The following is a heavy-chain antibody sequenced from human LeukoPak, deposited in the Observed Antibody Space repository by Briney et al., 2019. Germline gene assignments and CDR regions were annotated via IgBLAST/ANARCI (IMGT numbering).Heavy chain of an antibody. J-gene: IGHJ2*01. CDR1: GFTFSSYS. Sequence: GGSLRLSCAASGFTFSSYSMNWVRQAPGKGLDWVSSISGSSSSIYYADSMKGRFTISRDNVKNLLFLQMNSLRAEDTAIYYCARDRKGRTYGDPYWFFDLWGRGTLVSVSS. CDR3: ARDRKGRTYGDPYWFFDL. V-gene: IGHV3-21*06. D-gene: IGHD4-17*01. CDR2: ISGSSSSI.